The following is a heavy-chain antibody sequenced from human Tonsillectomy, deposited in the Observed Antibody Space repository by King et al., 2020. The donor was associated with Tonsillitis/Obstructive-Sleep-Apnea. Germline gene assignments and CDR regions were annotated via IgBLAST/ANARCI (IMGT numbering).Heavy chain of an antibody. CDR1: GYTFTGYY. D-gene: IGHD4-17*01. V-gene: IGHV1-2*02. CDR3: ARGLWDGDNAPTYYYGMDV. CDR2: INPNSGGT. Sequence: VQLVESGAEVKKPGASVKVSCKASGYTFTGYYMHWVRQAPGQGLEWMGWINPNSGGTNYAQKVQGRVTMTRDTSIITAYMELSRLTSDDEAVYYCARGLWDGDNAPTYYYGMDVWGQGTTVTVSS. J-gene: IGHJ6*02.